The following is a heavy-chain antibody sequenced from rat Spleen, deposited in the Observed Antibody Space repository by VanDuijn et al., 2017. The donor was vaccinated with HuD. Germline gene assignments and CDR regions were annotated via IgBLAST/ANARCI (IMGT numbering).Heavy chain of an antibody. CDR2: ISYDGSNT. V-gene: IGHV5-7*01. CDR3: ARHLDSGNWFAY. J-gene: IGHJ3*01. D-gene: IGHD4-3*01. CDR1: GFTFSDYN. Sequence: EVQLVESGGGLVQPGRSLKLSCAASGFTFSDYNMAWVRQAPKKGLEWVATISYDGSNTYYRDSVKGRFTISRDNAKSTLYLQMDSLRSEDTATYYCARHLDSGNWFAYWGQGTLVTVSS.